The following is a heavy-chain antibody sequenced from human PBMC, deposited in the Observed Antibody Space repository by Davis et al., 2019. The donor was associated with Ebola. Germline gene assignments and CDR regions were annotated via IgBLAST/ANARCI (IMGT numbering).Heavy chain of an antibody. D-gene: IGHD3-10*01. CDR1: GYTLTSYG. J-gene: IGHJ6*02. V-gene: IGHV1-18*04. CDR2: ISGYNGNT. Sequence: AASVKVSCKASGYTLTSYGISRVRQAPGQGLEWMGWISGYNGNTYYAQKLKGRVTVTTDTSTSTAYMELRSLRSDDTAVYYCTRDPLGVDGYFGMDVWGQGTTVTVSS. CDR3: TRDPLGVDGYFGMDV.